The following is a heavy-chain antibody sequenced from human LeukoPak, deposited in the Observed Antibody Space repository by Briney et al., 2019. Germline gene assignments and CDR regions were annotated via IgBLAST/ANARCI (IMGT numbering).Heavy chain of an antibody. D-gene: IGHD2-21*01. J-gene: IGHJ4*02. CDR2: ISYDGSNK. Sequence: PGGSLRLSCAASGFTFSSYAMHWVRQAPGKGLEWVAVISYDGSNKYYADSVKGRFTISRDNSKNTLYLQMNSLRAEDTAVYYCARADTPPILSDCGGDCYLDYWGQGTLATVSS. CDR3: ARADTPPILSDCGGDCYLDY. V-gene: IGHV3-30-3*01. CDR1: GFTFSSYA.